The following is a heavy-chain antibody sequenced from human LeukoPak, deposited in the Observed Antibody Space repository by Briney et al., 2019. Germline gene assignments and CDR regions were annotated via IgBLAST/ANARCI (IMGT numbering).Heavy chain of an antibody. V-gene: IGHV3-30*01. CDR1: GFTFSSYT. J-gene: IGHJ6*03. CDR3: ARGPGGWNYCYYMDV. D-gene: IGHD3-16*01. CDR2: ISYDGSNK. Sequence: GGSLRLSCAASGFTFSSYTMHWVRQAPGKGRGWVAVISYDGSNKYYADSVKGRFTISRDNSKNTLYLQMNSLRAEDTAVYHCARGPGGWNYCYYMDVWGKGTTVTVSS.